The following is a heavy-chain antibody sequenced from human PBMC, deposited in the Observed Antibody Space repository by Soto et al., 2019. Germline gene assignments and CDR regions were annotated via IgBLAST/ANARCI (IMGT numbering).Heavy chain of an antibody. CDR2: IYYSGST. CDR3: ASEIRYFDWLSPPGTVGWFDP. V-gene: IGHV4-39*01. CDR1: GGSISSSSYY. J-gene: IGHJ5*02. D-gene: IGHD3-9*01. Sequence: QLQLQESGPGLVKPSETLSLTCTVSGGSISSSSYYWGWIRQPPGKGLEWIGSIYYSGSTYYNPSLKSRVTIYVNTSKNQFSLKLSSVTAADTAVYYCASEIRYFDWLSPPGTVGWFDPWGQGTLVTVSS.